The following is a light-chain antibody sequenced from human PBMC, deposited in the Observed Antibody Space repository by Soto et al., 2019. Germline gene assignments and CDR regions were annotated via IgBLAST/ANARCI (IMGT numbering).Light chain of an antibody. CDR3: QQYGSSPPIT. CDR2: GAA. Sequence: EIVWTQSPGTLSLSPGERATLSCRASQSVSNSYLAWYQQKPGQAPRLLIYGAATRATGIPDRFSGSGSGTDFILTISRLEPEDFAVYYCQQYGSSPPITFGQGTRLEIK. CDR1: QSVSNSY. J-gene: IGKJ5*01. V-gene: IGKV3-20*01.